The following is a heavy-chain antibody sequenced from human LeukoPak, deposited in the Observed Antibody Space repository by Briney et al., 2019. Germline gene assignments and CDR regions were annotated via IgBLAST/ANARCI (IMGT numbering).Heavy chain of an antibody. CDR1: GFTFSSYW. D-gene: IGHD3-10*01. CDR3: AKDIRGVQTAFDY. Sequence: GGSLRLSCAASGFTFSSYWMHWVRQAPGKGLEWVSGISWNSGSIGYADSVKGRFTISRDNAKNSLYLQMNSLRAEDTALYYCAKDIRGVQTAFDYWGQGTLVTVSS. CDR2: ISWNSGSI. V-gene: IGHV3-9*01. J-gene: IGHJ4*02.